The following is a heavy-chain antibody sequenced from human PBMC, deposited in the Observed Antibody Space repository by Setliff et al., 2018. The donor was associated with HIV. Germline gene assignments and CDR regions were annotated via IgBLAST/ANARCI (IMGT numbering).Heavy chain of an antibody. CDR3: ARETRSGWYDLAY. Sequence: SETLSLTCTVSGGSISSGSYYWSWIRQPAGKGLEWIGHIYTSGSTNYNPSLRGRVTISVDTSKKQFSLKLSSVTAADTAVYFCARETRSGWYDLAYWGQGTLVTVSS. CDR2: IYTSGST. CDR1: GGSISSGSYY. V-gene: IGHV4-61*09. D-gene: IGHD6-19*01. J-gene: IGHJ4*02.